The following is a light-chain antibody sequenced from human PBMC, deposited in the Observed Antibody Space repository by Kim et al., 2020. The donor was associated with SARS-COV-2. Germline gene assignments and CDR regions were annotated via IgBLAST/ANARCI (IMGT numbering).Light chain of an antibody. CDR1: SSDVGANNY. J-gene: IGLJ3*02. V-gene: IGLV2-14*03. CDR3: TSYTSSSTWV. CDR2: DVS. Sequence: GQSITISCTGTSSDVGANNYLSWYQQHPGKAPKLMIYDVSNRPSGVSNRFSGSKSGNTASLTISGLQAEDEADYYCTSYTSSSTWVFGGGTKLTVL.